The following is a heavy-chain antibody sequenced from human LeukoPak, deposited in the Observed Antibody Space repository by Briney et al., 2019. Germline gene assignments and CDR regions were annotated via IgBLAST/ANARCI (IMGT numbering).Heavy chain of an antibody. V-gene: IGHV1-18*04. Sequence: ASVSVSFKASGYTFTSYGISRVRQAPGQGREGMGWISAHNGNTNYAQKLQGRVTMTTDTSTSTAYMELRSLRSDDTAVYYCARVPAEWFGELEHVVDNWFDPWGQGTLVTVSS. D-gene: IGHD3-10*01. CDR2: ISAHNGNT. CDR3: ARVPAEWFGELEHVVDNWFDP. J-gene: IGHJ5*02. CDR1: GYTFTSYG.